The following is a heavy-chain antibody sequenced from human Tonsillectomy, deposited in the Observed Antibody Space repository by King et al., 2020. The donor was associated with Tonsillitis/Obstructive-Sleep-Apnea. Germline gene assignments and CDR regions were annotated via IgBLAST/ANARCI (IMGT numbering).Heavy chain of an antibody. CDR2: IKQDESEK. Sequence: VQLVESGGGLVQPGGSLRLSCAASGFTFGSYWMSWVRQAPGKGLEWVANIKQDESEKYFVDSVKGRFTISRDNAKNSMYLQMNNLRAEDTAVYYCARDAQYCDGDCYSYWYFALWGRGTPVPVSS. V-gene: IGHV3-7*04. CDR1: GFTFGSYW. CDR3: ARDAQYCDGDCYSYWYFAL. D-gene: IGHD2-21*01. J-gene: IGHJ2*01.